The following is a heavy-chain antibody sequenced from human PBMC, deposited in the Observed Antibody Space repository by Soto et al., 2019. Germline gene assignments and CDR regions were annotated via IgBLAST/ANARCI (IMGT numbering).Heavy chain of an antibody. D-gene: IGHD2-2*01. Sequence: QVQLQESGPGLVKPSETLSLTCTVSGGSVSSGSYYWSWIRQPPGKGLEWIGYIYYSGSTNYNPSLQSRVTISVDTSKNQYPLKLSAVTAADTAVYYSARAGSRIVVVPAAQAVNWFDPWGQGTLVTVSS. J-gene: IGHJ5*02. CDR1: GGSVSSGSYY. V-gene: IGHV4-61*01. CDR2: IYYSGST. CDR3: ARAGSRIVVVPAAQAVNWFDP.